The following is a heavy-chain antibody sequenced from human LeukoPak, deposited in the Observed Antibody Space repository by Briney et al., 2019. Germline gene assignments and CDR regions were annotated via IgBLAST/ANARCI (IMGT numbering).Heavy chain of an antibody. V-gene: IGHV4-59*01. CDR2: IYYSGST. J-gene: IGHJ5*02. CDR3: ARGGNWFDP. D-gene: IGHD3-10*01. Sequence: PSETLSLTCTVSGASISNYYWNWIRQPPGKGLEWIGYIYYSGSTNYNPSLKSRVTISVDTSKNQFSLKLNSVTAADTAVYYCARGGNWFDPWGQGTLVTVSP. CDR1: GASISNYY.